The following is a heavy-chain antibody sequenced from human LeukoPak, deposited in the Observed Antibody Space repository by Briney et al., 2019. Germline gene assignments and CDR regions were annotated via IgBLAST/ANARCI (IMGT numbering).Heavy chain of an antibody. CDR2: IWFDGSNK. V-gene: IGHV3-33*08. D-gene: IGHD2-15*01. Sequence: GGSLRLSCAASGFTFSRSGTHWVRQAPGKGLEWVAIIWFDGSNKYYADSVKGRFTISRDNARDALYLQMDSLRDEDTAVYYCARVGLDYWGQGTLVTVSS. J-gene: IGHJ4*02. CDR3: ARVGLDY. CDR1: GFTFSRSG.